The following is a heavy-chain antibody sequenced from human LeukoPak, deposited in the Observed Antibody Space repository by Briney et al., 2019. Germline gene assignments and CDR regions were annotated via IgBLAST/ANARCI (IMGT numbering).Heavy chain of an antibody. J-gene: IGHJ6*02. V-gene: IGHV1-69*04. Sequence: ASVKVSCKASGGTFSSYAISWVRQAPGQGLEWMGRIIPILGIANYAQKFQGRVTITADKSTSTAYMELSSLRSEDTAVYYCARAVRDYYYYGMDVWGQGTTVTVSS. CDR3: ARAVRDYYYYGMDV. CDR2: IIPILGIA. CDR1: GGTFSSYA. D-gene: IGHD3-10*01.